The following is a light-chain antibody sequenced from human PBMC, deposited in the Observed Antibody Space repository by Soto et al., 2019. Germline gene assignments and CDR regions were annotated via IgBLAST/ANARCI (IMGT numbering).Light chain of an antibody. J-gene: IGKJ1*01. V-gene: IGKV3-20*01. CDR1: QSVSSN. CDR3: QQYGSSWT. CDR2: GAS. Sequence: VLTQSPATLSVSPGERATLSCRASQSVSSNLAWYQQKPGQAPRLLIYGASSRATGIPDRFSGSGSGTDFTLTISRLEPEDFAVYYCQQYGSSWTFGQGTKVDIK.